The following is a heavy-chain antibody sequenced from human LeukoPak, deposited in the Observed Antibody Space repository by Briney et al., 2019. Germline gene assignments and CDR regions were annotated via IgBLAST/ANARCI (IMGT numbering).Heavy chain of an antibody. CDR3: ARVSAPPDYGDYVSENWFDP. CDR2: ISTHNKR. V-gene: IGHV1-18*01. CDR1: GYIFTSYG. J-gene: IGHJ5*02. D-gene: IGHD4-17*01. Sequence: ASVKVSCKASGYIFTSYGINGVRQSPAQGLECMGCISTHNKRNYAQKFQGRVTMNTDTSTSTAYMELRNLRSDDTDVYYCARVSAPPDYGDYVSENWFDPWGQGTLVTVSS.